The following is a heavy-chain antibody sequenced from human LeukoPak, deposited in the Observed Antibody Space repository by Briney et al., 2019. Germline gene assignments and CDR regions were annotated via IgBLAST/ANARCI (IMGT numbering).Heavy chain of an antibody. CDR1: GFTFSNYD. Sequence: AGGSLRLSCAASGFTFSNYDMNWVRQAPGKGLEWVSAISGSGGRTYYADSVKGRFTISRDKPKNTLYLQMNSLRAEDTAVYYCARMITFGGVIGPLDYWGQGTLVTVSS. J-gene: IGHJ4*02. CDR2: ISGSGGRT. D-gene: IGHD3-16*02. V-gene: IGHV3-23*01. CDR3: ARMITFGGVIGPLDY.